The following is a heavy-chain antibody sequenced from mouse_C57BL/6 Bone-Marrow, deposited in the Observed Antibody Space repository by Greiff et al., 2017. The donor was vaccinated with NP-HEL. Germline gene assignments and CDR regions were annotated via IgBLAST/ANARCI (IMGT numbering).Heavy chain of an antibody. D-gene: IGHD2-5*01. Sequence: EVKLMESGGGLVKPGGSLKLSCAASGFTFSSYAMSWVRQTPEKRLEWVATISDGGSYTYYPDNVKGRFTLSRDKAKNNLYLQMSHLKSEDTARYYCARDRNYPFAYWGQGTLVTVSA. CDR2: ISDGGSYT. J-gene: IGHJ3*01. V-gene: IGHV5-4*01. CDR3: ARDRNYPFAY. CDR1: GFTFSSYA.